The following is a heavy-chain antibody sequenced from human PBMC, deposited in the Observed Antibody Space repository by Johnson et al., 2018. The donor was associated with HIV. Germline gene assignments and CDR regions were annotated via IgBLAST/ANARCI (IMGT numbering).Heavy chain of an antibody. CDR2: ISWNSGSI. CDR1: GFTFDDYA. Sequence: VQLVESGGGLVQPGRSLRLSCAASGFTFDDYAMHWVRQAPGKGLEWVSGISWNSGSIGYADSVKGRFTISRDNAKNSLYLQMGSLRAEDMAVYYCFTSGYDPWEAFDIWGQGTMVTVSS. D-gene: IGHD5-12*01. V-gene: IGHV3-9*03. CDR3: FTSGYDPWEAFDI. J-gene: IGHJ3*02.